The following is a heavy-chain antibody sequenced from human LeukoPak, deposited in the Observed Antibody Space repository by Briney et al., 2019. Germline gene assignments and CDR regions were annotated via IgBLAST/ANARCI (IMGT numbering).Heavy chain of an antibody. CDR2: ISTDGKKK. D-gene: IGHD5-18*01. CDR1: GFTFSSYV. J-gene: IGHJ4*02. CDR3: ARDFVDTAMAGNC. V-gene: IGHV3-30*04. Sequence: GGSLRLSCAASGFTFSSYVIHWVRQAPGKGLEWVALISTDGKKKYYADSVKGRFTISRDNSKNTLYLQMNSLRAEDTAVYYCARDFVDTAMAGNCWGQGTLVTVSS.